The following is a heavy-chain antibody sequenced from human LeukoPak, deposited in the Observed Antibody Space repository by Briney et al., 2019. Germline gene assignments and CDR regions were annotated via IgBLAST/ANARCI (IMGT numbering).Heavy chain of an antibody. Sequence: GGSLRLSCAVCGYTFSSYAMRWVRQAPGKGLEWVSAISGSGGSTDYADSVKGRFTISRDNSKNTLYLQMNSLRAEYTAVYYCTQGTYSIGSLFHYWGQGTLVTVSS. CDR3: TQGTYSIGSLFHY. V-gene: IGHV3-23*01. J-gene: IGHJ4*02. CDR1: GYTFSSYA. CDR2: ISGSGGST. D-gene: IGHD6-19*01.